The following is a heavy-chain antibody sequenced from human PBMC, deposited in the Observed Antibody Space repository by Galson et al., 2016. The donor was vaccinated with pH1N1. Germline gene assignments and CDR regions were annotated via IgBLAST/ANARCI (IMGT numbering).Heavy chain of an antibody. J-gene: IGHJ6*02. D-gene: IGHD4-17*01. Sequence: TLSLTCTVSGASISNGGNYWSWIRQHPGKGLEWIGYIYSRGGAYYNPSLNGRAAISLDTSKNEISLNLNSVTAADTAIYFCARTDYGDYYYYGLGIWGQGTTGVVSS. CDR3: ARTDYGDYYYYGLGI. CDR2: IYSRGGA. V-gene: IGHV4-31*03. CDR1: GASISNGGNY.